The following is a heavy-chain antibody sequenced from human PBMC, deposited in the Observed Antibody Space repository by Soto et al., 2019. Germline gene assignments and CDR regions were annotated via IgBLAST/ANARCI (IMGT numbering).Heavy chain of an antibody. CDR3: ARHAGIVGAIRTLDAFDX. CDR2: IDPSDSYT. J-gene: IGHJ3*02. D-gene: IGHD1-26*01. V-gene: IGHV5-10-1*01. Sequence: GESLKISCKGSGYSFTTDWIAWVRQMPGKGLEWMGRIDPSDSYTNYSPSFQGHVTISADKSISTAYLQWSSLKASDPAMYYCARHAGIVGAIRTLDAFDXWGQGTMVTVSS. CDR1: GYSFTTDW.